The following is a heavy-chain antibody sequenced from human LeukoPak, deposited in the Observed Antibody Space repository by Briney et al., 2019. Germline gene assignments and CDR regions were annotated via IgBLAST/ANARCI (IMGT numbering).Heavy chain of an antibody. V-gene: IGHV3-20*04. Sequence: GGSLRLSCAASGFTFDDYGMSWVRHAPGKGLEWVSGINWNGGSTGYADSVKGRFSISRDNAKNSLYLQMNSLRAEDTALYYCAIDQVEADSSGWNDYYYYYMDVWGKGATVTVSS. CDR1: GFTFDDYG. CDR3: AIDQVEADSSGWNDYYYYYMDV. CDR2: INWNGGST. D-gene: IGHD6-19*01. J-gene: IGHJ6*03.